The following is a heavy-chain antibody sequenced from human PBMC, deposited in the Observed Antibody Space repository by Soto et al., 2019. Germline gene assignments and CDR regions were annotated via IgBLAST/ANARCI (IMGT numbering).Heavy chain of an antibody. V-gene: IGHV3-20*04. CDR2: INWHGGRT. Sequence: EVQLVESGGGVVRPGGSLRLSCAASGFTFDDYGMSWVRQAPGKGLEWVSGINWHGGRTGYADSVKGGFSISRDNGKNSVYLEMNSLRAEDTALYYCARWDHMEGYARFDYWGQGTLVTDSS. J-gene: IGHJ4*02. D-gene: IGHD5-12*01. CDR1: GFTFDDYG. CDR3: ARWDHMEGYARFDY.